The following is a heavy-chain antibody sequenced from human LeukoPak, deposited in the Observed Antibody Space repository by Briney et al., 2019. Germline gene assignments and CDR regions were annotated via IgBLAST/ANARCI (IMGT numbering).Heavy chain of an antibody. CDR1: GGSISSGGYY. D-gene: IGHD2-2*01. CDR3: ARRVVVPAATFDY. J-gene: IGHJ4*02. V-gene: IGHV4-30-2*01. Sequence: SETLSLTCTVSGGSISSGGYYWSWIRQPPGKGLEWIGYIYHSGSTYYNPSLKSRVTISVGRSKNQFSLKLSSVTAADTAVYYCARRVVVPAATFDYWGQGTLVTVSS. CDR2: IYHSGST.